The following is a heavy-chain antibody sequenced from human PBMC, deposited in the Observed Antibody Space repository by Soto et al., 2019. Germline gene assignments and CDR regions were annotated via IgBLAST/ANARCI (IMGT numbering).Heavy chain of an antibody. CDR3: ARDKITGLFDY. Sequence: SETLSLTCAVYGGSFSGYDWTWIRQPPGTGLEWVGEINHSGSTNYNPSLKSRVTISVDTSKNQFSLKLTSVTAADTAVYYCARDKITGLFDYWGQGTLVTVSS. CDR1: GGSFSGYD. J-gene: IGHJ4*02. CDR2: INHSGST. D-gene: IGHD2-8*02. V-gene: IGHV4-34*01.